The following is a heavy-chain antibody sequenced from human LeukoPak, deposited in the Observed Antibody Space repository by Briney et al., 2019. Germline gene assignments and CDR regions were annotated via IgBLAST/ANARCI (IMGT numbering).Heavy chain of an antibody. J-gene: IGHJ3*02. V-gene: IGHV4-34*01. Sequence: PSETLSLTCTVSGGSISSYYWSWIRQPPGKGLEWIGEINHSGSTNYNPSLKSRVTISVDTSKNQFSLKLSSVTAADTAVYYCARAPFYDAFDIWGQGTMVTVSS. CDR3: ARAPFYDAFDI. CDR2: INHSGST. CDR1: GGSISSYY.